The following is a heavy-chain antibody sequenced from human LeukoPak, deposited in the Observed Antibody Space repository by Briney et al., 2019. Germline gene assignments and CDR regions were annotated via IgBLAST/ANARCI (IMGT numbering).Heavy chain of an antibody. CDR2: IWHDGSNT. J-gene: IGHJ3*02. CDR1: GFTFGSYG. CDR3: ARDGVNCSGAGCYSFFAFDI. Sequence: PGGSLRLSCAASGFTFGSYGMHWVRQAPGKGLEWVAVIWHDGSNTFYADSVKGRFTISRDNSKNTLYLQMNSLRAEDTAVYYCARDGVNCSGAGCYSFFAFDIWGQGTMATGSS. D-gene: IGHD2-15*01. V-gene: IGHV3-33*08.